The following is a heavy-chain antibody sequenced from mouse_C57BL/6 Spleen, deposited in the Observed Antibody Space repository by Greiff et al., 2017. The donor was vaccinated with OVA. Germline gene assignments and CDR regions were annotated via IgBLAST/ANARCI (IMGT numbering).Heavy chain of an antibody. J-gene: IGHJ3*01. CDR3: ARNSDDYEWFAY. V-gene: IGHV2-2*01. CDR1: GFSLTSYG. CDR2: IWSGGST. Sequence: QVQLQQSGPGLVQPSQSLSITCTVSGFSLTSYGVHWVRQSPGKGLEWLGVIWSGGSTDYNAAFISRLSISKDNSKSQVFFKMNSLQADDTAIYYCARNSDDYEWFAYWGQGTLVTVSA. D-gene: IGHD2-4*01.